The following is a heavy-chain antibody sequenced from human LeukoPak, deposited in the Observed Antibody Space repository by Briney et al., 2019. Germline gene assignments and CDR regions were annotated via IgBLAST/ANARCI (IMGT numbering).Heavy chain of an antibody. D-gene: IGHD1-1*01. CDR3: AKDLGLERPKYYFDY. CDR1: GLTFSSYA. CDR2: ISGSGGST. V-gene: IGHV3-23*01. J-gene: IGHJ4*02. Sequence: GGSLRLSCAASGLTFSSYAMSWVRQAPGKGLQWVSAISGSGGSTYYADSVKGRFTISRDNSKNTLYLQMNSLRAEDTAVYYCAKDLGLERPKYYFDYWGQGTPVTVSS.